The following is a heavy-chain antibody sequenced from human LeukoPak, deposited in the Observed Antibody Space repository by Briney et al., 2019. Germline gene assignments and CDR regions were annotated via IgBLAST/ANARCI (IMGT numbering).Heavy chain of an antibody. CDR1: GFTFSSYA. D-gene: IGHD6-13*01. CDR2: ISYDGSNK. J-gene: IGHJ4*02. CDR3: ARANSSSWFDY. V-gene: IGHV3-30*04. Sequence: QPGRSLRLSCAASGFTFSSYAMHWVRQAPGKGLEWVAVISYDGSNKYYADSVKGRFTISRDNSKNTLYLQMNSLRSEDTAVYYCARANSSSWFDYWGQGTLVTVSS.